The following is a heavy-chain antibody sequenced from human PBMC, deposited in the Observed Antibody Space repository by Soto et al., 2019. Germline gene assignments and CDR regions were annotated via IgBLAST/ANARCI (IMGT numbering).Heavy chain of an antibody. CDR1: GFIFGGYW. CDR3: ARLLGGSGSFIDY. D-gene: IGHD3-10*01. CDR2: INSDGTST. V-gene: IGHV3-74*01. Sequence: EVQLVESGGGLVQPGGSLRLSCAASGFIFGGYWMHWVRQAPGKGLVWVSRINSDGTSTSYADSVKGRFTISRDNAKNTMFLQMNSLRAEDTAVYYCARLLGGSGSFIDYGGQGTLVTVSS. J-gene: IGHJ4*02.